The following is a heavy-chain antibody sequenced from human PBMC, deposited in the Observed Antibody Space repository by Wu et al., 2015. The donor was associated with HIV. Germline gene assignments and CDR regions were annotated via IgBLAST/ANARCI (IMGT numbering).Heavy chain of an antibody. CDR2: INPNSGDT. D-gene: IGHD3-10*01. CDR3: ARGKPYYYGSGIGYFDY. CDR1: GYIFTGYY. Sequence: VQLVQSGVEVKKPGASVKVSCKASGYIFTGYYIHWVRQAPGQGLEWMGWINPNSGDTNYAQKFQGRVTMTRDTSINTAYMELSRLTSDDTAIYYCARGKPYYYGSGIGYFDYWGQGTLITVSS. J-gene: IGHJ4*02. V-gene: IGHV1-2*02.